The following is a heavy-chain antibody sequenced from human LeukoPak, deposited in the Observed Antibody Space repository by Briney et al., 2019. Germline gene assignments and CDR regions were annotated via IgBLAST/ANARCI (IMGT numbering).Heavy chain of an antibody. CDR1: GGSFSDYY. Sequence: PSETLSLTCAVYGGSFSDYYWSWIRQPPRKGLEWIGEINHSGITNYNPSHKSRVTISIDPYKNPFSLKLPSVTAADTAVYYCATSHYGYHYWGQGILVTVSS. D-gene: IGHD5-18*01. V-gene: IGHV4-34*01. J-gene: IGHJ4*02. CDR3: ATSHYGYHY. CDR2: INHSGIT.